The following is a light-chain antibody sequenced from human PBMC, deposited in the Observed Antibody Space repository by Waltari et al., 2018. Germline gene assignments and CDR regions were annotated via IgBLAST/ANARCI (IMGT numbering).Light chain of an antibody. CDR3: GSHTSGSTWV. CDR1: SSDVGVWQS. Sequence: QSALAQPASVSGSPGPSIPISCTGTSSDVGVWQSLSWYQQHPGKAPKLLIYAVNKRPSGVSTRFSGSKSGNTASLTISGLQGEDEADYYCGSHTSGSTWVFGGGTKVTVL. J-gene: IGLJ3*02. V-gene: IGLV2-14*03. CDR2: AVN.